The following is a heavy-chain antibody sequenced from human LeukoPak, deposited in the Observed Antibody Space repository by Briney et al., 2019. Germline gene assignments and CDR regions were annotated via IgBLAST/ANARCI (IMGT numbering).Heavy chain of an antibody. J-gene: IGHJ4*02. Sequence: TGGSLRLSCAASGFTFSSYWMSWVRQAPGKGLEWVANIKQDGSEKYYVDSVKGRFTISRDNAKNSLYLQMNSLRAEDTAVYYCARDGQWLGELFTPNFDYWGQGTLVTVSS. CDR2: IKQDGSEK. V-gene: IGHV3-7*01. CDR1: GFTFSSYW. D-gene: IGHD3-10*01. CDR3: ARDGQWLGELFTPNFDY.